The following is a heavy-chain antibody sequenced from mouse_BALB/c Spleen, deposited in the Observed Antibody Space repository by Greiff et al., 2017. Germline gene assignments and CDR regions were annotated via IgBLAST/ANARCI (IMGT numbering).Heavy chain of an antibody. CDR3: ARHIYYGNYYAMDY. V-gene: IGHV5-12-1*01. CDR2: ISSGGGST. Sequence: EVHLVESGGGLVKPGGSLKLSCAASGFAFSSYEMSWVRQTPEKRLEWVAYISSGGGSTYYPDTVKGRFTISRDNAKNTLYLQMSSLKSEDTAMYYCARHIYYGNYYAMDYWGQGTSVTVSS. CDR1: GFAFSSYE. J-gene: IGHJ4*01. D-gene: IGHD2-1*01.